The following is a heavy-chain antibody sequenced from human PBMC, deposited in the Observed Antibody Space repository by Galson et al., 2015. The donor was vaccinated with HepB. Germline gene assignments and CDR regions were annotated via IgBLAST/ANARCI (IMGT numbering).Heavy chain of an antibody. CDR1: GFTFSSYA. CDR2: ISYDGSNK. D-gene: IGHD1-26*01. V-gene: IGHV3-30*04. J-gene: IGHJ4*02. Sequence: SLRLSCAASGFTFSSYAMHWVRQAPGKGLEWVAVISYDGSNKYYADSVKGRFTISRDNSKNTLYLQMNSLRAEDTAVYYCARVREVDYWGQGTLVTVSS. CDR3: ARVREVDY.